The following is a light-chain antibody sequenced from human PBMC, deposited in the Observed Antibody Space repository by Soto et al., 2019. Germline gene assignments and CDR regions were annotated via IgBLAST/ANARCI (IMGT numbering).Light chain of an antibody. J-gene: IGLJ2*01. CDR1: SSDVGGYNY. V-gene: IGLV2-14*01. CDR3: SSYTSSSTYVV. Sequence: QSALTQPASGSGSPGQSITISCTGTSSDVGGYNYVSWYQQHPGKAPKLMIYDVSNRPSGVSNRFSGSKSGNTASLTISGLQADDEADYYCSSYTSSSTYVVFGGGTKLTVL. CDR2: DVS.